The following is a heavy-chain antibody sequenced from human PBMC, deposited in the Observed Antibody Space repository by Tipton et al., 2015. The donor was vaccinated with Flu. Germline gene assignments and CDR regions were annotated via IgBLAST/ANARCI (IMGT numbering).Heavy chain of an antibody. CDR1: GGSISSYY. D-gene: IGHD3-9*01. CDR2: IHYSGST. V-gene: IGHV4-59*01. J-gene: IGHJ6*02. CDR3: ARDAGYFDWLQDDYYYGMDV. Sequence: TLSLTCTVSGGSISSYYWSWIRQPPGKGLEWIGYIHYSGSTNYNPSLKSRVTISVDTSKNQFSLKLSSVTAADTAVYYCARDAGYFDWLQDDYYYGMDVWGQGTPVTVSS.